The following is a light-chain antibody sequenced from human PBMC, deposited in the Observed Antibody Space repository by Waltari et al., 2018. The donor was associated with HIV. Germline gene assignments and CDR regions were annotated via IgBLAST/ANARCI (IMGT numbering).Light chain of an antibody. Sequence: QSVLTQPPSVSGAPGQRVTISCTGGSSNIGAPYDVHWYQQFPGTAPKVLIYGSTNRPSGVPDRFSGSKSGTSASLAITGLQAEDEADYYCQSYDNSLGVVFGGGTKLTVL. J-gene: IGLJ2*01. CDR2: GST. CDR1: SSNIGAPYD. CDR3: QSYDNSLGVV. V-gene: IGLV1-40*01.